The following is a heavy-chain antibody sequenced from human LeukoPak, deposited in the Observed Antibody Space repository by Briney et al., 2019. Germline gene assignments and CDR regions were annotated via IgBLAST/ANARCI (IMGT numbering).Heavy chain of an antibody. J-gene: IGHJ4*02. D-gene: IGHD2-21*02. CDR2: IYYSGSN. Sequence: SETLSLTCTVSGGSISSYYWSWIRQPPGKGLVWIGYIYYSGSNNYNPSLESRVTISVNTSKNQFTQKLSSVTAADPAGYYCARDSCGGDCSFDYWGQGNLVTVSS. CDR1: GGSISSYY. CDR3: ARDSCGGDCSFDY. V-gene: IGHV4-59*01.